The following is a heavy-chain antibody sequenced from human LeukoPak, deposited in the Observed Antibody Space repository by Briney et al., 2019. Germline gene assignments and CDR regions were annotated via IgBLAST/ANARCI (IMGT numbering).Heavy chain of an antibody. CDR2: TYYRSKWYN. J-gene: IGHJ4*02. V-gene: IGHV6-1*01. CDR3: ARGHHFNSWEFDY. Sequence: SQTLSLTCAISGDSVSSNSAAWYWIRQSPSRGLEWLGRTYYRSKWYNDYAVSVESRITFNPDTSKNQFSLQLNSVTPEDTAVYYCARGHHFNSWEFDYWGQGTLVTVSS. CDR1: GDSVSSNSAA. D-gene: IGHD6-13*01.